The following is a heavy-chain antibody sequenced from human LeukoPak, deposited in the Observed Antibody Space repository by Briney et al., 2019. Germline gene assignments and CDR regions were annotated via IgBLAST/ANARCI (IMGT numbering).Heavy chain of an antibody. CDR2: IRYDGSNK. D-gene: IGHD6-19*01. Sequence: PGGSLRLSCAASGFTFSSYGMHWVRQAPGQGLEWVSFIRYDGSNKYYADSVKGRFTISRDNSKNTMYLQMHSLRAEDTAVYYCAKKPYTSDTYVYAMDVWGQGTTVTVSS. V-gene: IGHV3-30*02. CDR1: GFTFSSYG. CDR3: AKKPYTSDTYVYAMDV. J-gene: IGHJ6*02.